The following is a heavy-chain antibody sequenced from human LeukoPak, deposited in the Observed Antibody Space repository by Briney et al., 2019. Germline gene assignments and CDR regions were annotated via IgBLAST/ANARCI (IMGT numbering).Heavy chain of an antibody. CDR3: ARAPGTSLHYGGLDV. V-gene: IGHV3-74*01. D-gene: IGHD3-16*01. CDR2: INTDGSST. CDR1: GFTLSSYW. Sequence: GGSLRLSCAASGFTLSSYWMHWVRQVPGKGLVWVSHINTDGSSTSYADSVKGRFTISRDNAKNTLYLQMNSLRAEDTAVYYCARAPGTSLHYGGLDVWGQGTTVTVSS. J-gene: IGHJ6*02.